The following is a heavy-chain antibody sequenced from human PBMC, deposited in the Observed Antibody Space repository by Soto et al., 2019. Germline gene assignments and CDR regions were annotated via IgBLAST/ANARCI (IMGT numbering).Heavy chain of an antibody. CDR3: ARQGPLAYCGGDCTDAFDI. Sequence: GESLKISCKGSGYSFTSYWIGWVRQMPGKGLEWMGIIYPVDSDTRYSPSFQGQVTISADKSISTAYLQWSSLKASDTAMYYCARQGPLAYCGGDCTDAFDIWGQGTMVTVSS. CDR2: IYPVDSDT. D-gene: IGHD2-21*02. V-gene: IGHV5-51*01. CDR1: GYSFTSYW. J-gene: IGHJ3*02.